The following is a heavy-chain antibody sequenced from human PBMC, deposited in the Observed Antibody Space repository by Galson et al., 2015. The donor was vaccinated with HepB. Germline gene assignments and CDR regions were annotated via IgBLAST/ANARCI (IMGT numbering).Heavy chain of an antibody. CDR3: ARSPFTNYFGSGTYFDF. CDR1: GFTPNMYG. V-gene: IGHV3-48*01. CDR2: ISGSTSIT. J-gene: IGHJ4*02. Sequence: SLRLSCAVSGFTPNMYGMNWVRQAPGKGLEWISYISGSTSITYYADSVKGRFTISRDIAENSLSLRMNSLRVEDTAVYFCARSPFTNYFGSGTYFDFWGQGILVTVSS. D-gene: IGHD3-10*01.